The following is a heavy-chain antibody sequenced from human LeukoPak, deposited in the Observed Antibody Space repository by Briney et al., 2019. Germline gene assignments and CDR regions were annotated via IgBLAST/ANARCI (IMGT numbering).Heavy chain of an antibody. J-gene: IGHJ4*02. CDR1: GFTFSSYS. CDR2: ISSSSSTI. V-gene: IGHV3-48*01. Sequence: TGGSLRLSCAASGFTFSSYSMNWVRQAPGKGLEWVSYISSSSSTIYYADSVKGRFTISRDNAKNSLYLQMNSLRAEDTAVYYCARDANDYYGSGSGYWGQGTLVTVSS. CDR3: ARDANDYYGSGSGY. D-gene: IGHD3-10*01.